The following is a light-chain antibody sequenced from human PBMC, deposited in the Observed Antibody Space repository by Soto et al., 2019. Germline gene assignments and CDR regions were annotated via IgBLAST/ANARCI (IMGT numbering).Light chain of an antibody. CDR1: NIGIKS. CDR2: DNR. CDR3: QAYDYSLTAFV. Sequence: SYELTQPPSVSVAPGQTATITCGGDNIGIKSVHWYQRRPGQAPVLVLYDNRDRPSGIPERFSGSDSGSTATLTISRVGAGDEADYYCQAYDYSLTAFVFGGGTKVTVL. J-gene: IGLJ3*02. V-gene: IGLV3-21*02.